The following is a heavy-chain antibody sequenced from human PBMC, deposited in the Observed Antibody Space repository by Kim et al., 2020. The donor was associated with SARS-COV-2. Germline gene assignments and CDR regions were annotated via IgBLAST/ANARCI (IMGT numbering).Heavy chain of an antibody. J-gene: IGHJ6*03. CDR1: GLSLFTCGMC. D-gene: IGHD1-7*01. V-gene: IGHV2-70*11. CDR2: IDWDDDK. CDR3: ARLTGTGTTRSQSYRYFMDV. Sequence: SGPTLVNPTQTLTLTCTFSGLSLFTCGMCVSWIRQPPGKALEWLARIDWDDDKYYNTSLKTRLAISKDASNNQVVLTMTNMDPVDTATYYCARLTGTGTTRSQSYRYFMDVWGKGTSVTVSS.